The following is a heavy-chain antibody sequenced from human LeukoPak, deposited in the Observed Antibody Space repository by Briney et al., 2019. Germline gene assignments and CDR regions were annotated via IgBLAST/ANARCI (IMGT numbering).Heavy chain of an antibody. CDR2: INSDETIS. CDR1: GFTFSSYW. V-gene: IGHV3-74*01. Sequence: GGSLRLSCAASGFTFSSYWMHWVRQVPNQGLMWVSRINSDETISEYVDSVNGRFTISRDNAKNSLYLQMNSLRAEDTAVYYCAKDTGSGYDYFSYYFDYWGQGTLVTVSS. CDR3: AKDTGSGYDYFSYYFDY. D-gene: IGHD5-12*01. J-gene: IGHJ4*02.